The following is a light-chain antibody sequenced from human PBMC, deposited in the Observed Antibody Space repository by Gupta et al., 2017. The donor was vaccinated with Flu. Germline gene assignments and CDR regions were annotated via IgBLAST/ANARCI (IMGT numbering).Light chain of an antibody. CDR2: EVN. J-gene: IGLJ1*01. Sequence: QSALTQPASVSGAPAQSTTISCPGSATDIGKYNYGSWYQHRPGRAPRLLIFEVNTRPAGISSRFSGSKSGDSASLTISGLHTDDEGDYFCASYTFDTPYVFGTGTKVTV. V-gene: IGLV2-14*01. CDR1: ATDIGKYNY. CDR3: ASYTFDTPYV.